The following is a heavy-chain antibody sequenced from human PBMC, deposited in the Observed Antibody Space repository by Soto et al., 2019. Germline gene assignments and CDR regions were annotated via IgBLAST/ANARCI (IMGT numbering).Heavy chain of an antibody. D-gene: IGHD6-13*01. CDR2: ISGSGDST. CDR3: AKNRYSSSSYYFDN. V-gene: IGHV3-23*01. J-gene: IGHJ4*02. Sequence: GGSLRLSCAASGLTFSSYAMSWVRQAPGMGLEWVSVISGSGDSTYYADSVKGRFTISRDNSKNTLFLQMNSLRAEDTAVYYCAKNRYSSSSYYFDNWGQGTLVTISS. CDR1: GLTFSSYA.